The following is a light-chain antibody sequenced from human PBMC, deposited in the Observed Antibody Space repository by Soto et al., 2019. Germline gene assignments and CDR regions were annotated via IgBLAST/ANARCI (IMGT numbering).Light chain of an antibody. J-gene: IGLJ1*01. CDR1: SSDVGGYDF. CDR2: EVR. Sequence: QSALTQPASVSGSPGQSITISCTGTSSDVGGYDFVSWYQHHPGKAPKLIIYEVRTRPSGVSDCFSGSKSGNTASLTISGLQAEDEADYYCSSYTSDWGVFGTGTKLTVL. CDR3: SSYTSDWGV. V-gene: IGLV2-14*01.